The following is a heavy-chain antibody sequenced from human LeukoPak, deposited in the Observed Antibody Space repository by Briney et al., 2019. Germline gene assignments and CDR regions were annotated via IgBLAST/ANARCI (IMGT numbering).Heavy chain of an antibody. CDR3: ARDNWNYGSSMDV. Sequence: SETLSLTCTVSGGSISSYYWSWIRQPPGKGLEWIGYIYYSGSTNYNPSLKSRVTISVDTSKNQFSLKLSSATAADTAVYYCARDNWNYGSSMDVWGQGTTVTVSS. J-gene: IGHJ6*02. V-gene: IGHV4-59*01. CDR2: IYYSGST. D-gene: IGHD1-7*01. CDR1: GGSISSYY.